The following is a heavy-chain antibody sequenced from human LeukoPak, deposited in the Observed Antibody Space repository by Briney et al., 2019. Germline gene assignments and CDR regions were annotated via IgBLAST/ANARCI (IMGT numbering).Heavy chain of an antibody. J-gene: IGHJ4*02. Sequence: SETLSLTCTVSGGSISSSSYYWGWIRQPPGKGLEWIGSIYYSGSTYYNPSLKSRVTISVDTSKNQFSLKLSSVTAADTAVYSCASWSPSYGSGSYYHIPTLFDYWGQGTLVTVSS. CDR3: ASWSPSYGSGSYYHIPTLFDY. D-gene: IGHD3-10*01. V-gene: IGHV4-39*01. CDR2: IYYSGST. CDR1: GGSISSSSYY.